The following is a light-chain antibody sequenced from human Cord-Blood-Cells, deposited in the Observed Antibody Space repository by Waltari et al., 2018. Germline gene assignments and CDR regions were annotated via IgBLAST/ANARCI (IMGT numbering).Light chain of an antibody. CDR1: SSDVAGYTY. CDR2: DVS. V-gene: IGLV2-14*01. J-gene: IGLJ3*02. CDR3: SSYTSSSTLV. Sequence: QSPLTHPPPVSGSPGQSITISCTGTSSDVAGYTYVSWYQQHPGKAPKFMIYDVSKRPSGVSNRFSGSKSGNTASLTISGLQAEDEADYYCSSYTSSSTLVFGGGTKLTVL.